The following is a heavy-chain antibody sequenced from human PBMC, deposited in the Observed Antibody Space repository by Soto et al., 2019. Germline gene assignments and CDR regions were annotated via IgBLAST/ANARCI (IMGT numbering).Heavy chain of an antibody. CDR1: GFTFSSYA. J-gene: IGHJ6*03. V-gene: IGHV3-23*01. CDR3: AKGRGGWPYYYMDV. CDR2: ISGSGGST. Sequence: EVQLLESGGCLVQPGGSLRLSCAASGFTFSSYAMSWVRQAPGKGLEWVSAISGSGGSTNYADSVKGQFTISRDNSKNRFYLQINRLTAGHTAVSYCAKGRGGWPYYYMDVGGSGTTVTVSS. D-gene: IGHD2-15*01.